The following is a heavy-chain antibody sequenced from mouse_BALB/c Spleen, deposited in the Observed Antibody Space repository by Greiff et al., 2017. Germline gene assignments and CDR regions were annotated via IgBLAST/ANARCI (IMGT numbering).Heavy chain of an antibody. J-gene: IGHJ4*01. V-gene: IGHV2-2-2*01. CDR3: VRRVTTVEDYAMDY. D-gene: IGHD1-1*01. Sequence: QVQLKESGPGLVQPSQSLSITCTVSGFSLTSYGVHWVRQSPGKGLEWLGVIWSGGSTDYNAAFISRLSISKDNSKSQVFFKMNSLQADDTAIYYCVRRVTTVEDYAMDYWGQGTSVTVSS. CDR2: IWSGGST. CDR1: GFSLTSYG.